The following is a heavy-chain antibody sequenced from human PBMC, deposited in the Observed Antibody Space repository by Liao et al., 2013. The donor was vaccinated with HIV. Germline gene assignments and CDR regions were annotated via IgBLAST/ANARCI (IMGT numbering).Heavy chain of an antibody. Sequence: QLQLQESGPGLVKPSETLSLTCTVSGGSISTYQWTWIRQPPGKGLEWIGHVYYSGSTKYKSSLKSRVTISMDTPKNQFSLKVTYVTAADTAVYYCARGGGGKGFDSWGQGTLVTVSS. CDR1: GGSISTYQ. CDR2: VYYSGST. V-gene: IGHV4-59*01. J-gene: IGHJ4*02. D-gene: IGHD4-23*01. CDR3: ARGGGGKGFDS.